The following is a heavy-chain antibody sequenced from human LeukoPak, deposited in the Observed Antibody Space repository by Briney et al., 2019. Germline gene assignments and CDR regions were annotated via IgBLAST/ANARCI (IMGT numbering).Heavy chain of an antibody. CDR1: GFTFSSDG. V-gene: IGHV3-33*01. CDR2: IWYDGSQK. CDR3: ARGPQKNGHSSGYPGYFDY. J-gene: IGHJ4*02. D-gene: IGHD3-22*01. Sequence: PGGSLRLSCATSGFTFSSDGFHWDRQALGNGLEWVAVIWYDGSQKYYLDSVKGRFTISRDNAKNSLYLQMNSLRAEDTAVYYCARGPQKNGHSSGYPGYFDYWGQGTLVTVSS.